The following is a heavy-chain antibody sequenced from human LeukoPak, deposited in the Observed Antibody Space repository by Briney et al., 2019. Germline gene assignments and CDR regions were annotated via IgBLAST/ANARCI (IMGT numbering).Heavy chain of an antibody. V-gene: IGHV1-8*01. D-gene: IGHD3-22*01. J-gene: IGHJ5*02. CDR2: MNPNSGNT. CDR1: GYTFTSYD. CDR3: ARMSYYDSSGDNWFDP. Sequence: ASVKVSCKASGYTFTSYDINWERQATGQGLEWMGWMNPNSGNTGYAQKFQGRVTMTRDTSISTAYMELSSLRSEDTAVYYCARMSYYDSSGDNWFDPWGQGTLVTVSS.